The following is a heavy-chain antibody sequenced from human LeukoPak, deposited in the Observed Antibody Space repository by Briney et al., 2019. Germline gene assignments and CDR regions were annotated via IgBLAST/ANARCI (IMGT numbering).Heavy chain of an antibody. CDR1: GFTFDDYA. Sequence: GGSLRLSCTASGFTFDDYAMHWVRHGPGKGLECVAGFKWNSVSIVYGGSVKGRFTISRDNAKNSLFLQMTSLREEDTALYYCVKEGGSSGWYYFDDWGQGILVTVSS. V-gene: IGHV3-9*01. CDR2: FKWNSVSI. D-gene: IGHD6-19*01. J-gene: IGHJ4*02. CDR3: VKEGGSSGWYYFDD.